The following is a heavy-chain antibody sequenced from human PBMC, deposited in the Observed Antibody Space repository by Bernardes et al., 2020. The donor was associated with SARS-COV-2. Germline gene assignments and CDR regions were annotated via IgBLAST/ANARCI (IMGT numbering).Heavy chain of an antibody. V-gene: IGHV4-4*02. D-gene: IGHD6-19*01. Sequence: SETLSLTCAVSGGSFSSTSWWSWVRQPPGKGLEWIGDIHHSGTTNYNPSLQSRVTISVDKSKNLFLLNLNSVTAADTAVYYCARDEVTMAGSFDSWGQGTLVTVSP. CDR2: IHHSGTT. CDR1: GGSFSSTSW. CDR3: ARDEVTMAGSFDS. J-gene: IGHJ4*02.